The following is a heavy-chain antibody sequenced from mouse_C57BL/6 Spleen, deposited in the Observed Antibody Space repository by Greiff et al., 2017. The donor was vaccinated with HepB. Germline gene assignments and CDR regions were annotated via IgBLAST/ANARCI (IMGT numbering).Heavy chain of an antibody. D-gene: IGHD2-2*01. CDR1: GYAFSSSW. Sequence: QVQLQQSGPELVKPGASVKISCTASGYAFSSSWMNWVKQRPGKGLEWIGRIYPGDGDTNYYGTFKSKSTLTADKSSSTAYMQLSSLTSEDSAVYFCARLNDGYDVGFAYWGQGTLVTVSA. CDR3: ARLNDGYDVGFAY. J-gene: IGHJ3*01. CDR2: IYPGDGDT. V-gene: IGHV1-82*01.